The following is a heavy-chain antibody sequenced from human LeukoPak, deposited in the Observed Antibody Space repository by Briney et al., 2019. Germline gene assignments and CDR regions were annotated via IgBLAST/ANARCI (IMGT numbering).Heavy chain of an antibody. CDR1: GFTFSSYA. V-gene: IGHV3-23*01. J-gene: IGHJ4*02. CDR3: TKVRSGSSNWALRVFDY. Sequence: GGSLRLSCAASGFTFSSYAMSWVRQAPGKGLEWVSAISGSGGSTYYADSVKGRFTISRDNSKSTLYLEMNSLRVEDTAVYYCTKVRSGSSNWALRVFDYWGQGALVTVSS. D-gene: IGHD4-11*01. CDR2: ISGSGGST.